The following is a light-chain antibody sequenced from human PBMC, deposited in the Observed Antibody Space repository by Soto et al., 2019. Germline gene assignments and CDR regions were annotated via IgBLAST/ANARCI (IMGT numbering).Light chain of an antibody. J-gene: IGKJ1*01. V-gene: IGKV1-5*03. Sequence: DIQMTQSPSTLSASVGDRVTITCRASQSINNWLAWYQQKPGKAPKLLIYKASNLDIGVPSRFSGSGSGTAFTLTIGCLQADDFATYYCQQYDTYWTFGQGTKVEIK. CDR3: QQYDTYWT. CDR2: KAS. CDR1: QSINNW.